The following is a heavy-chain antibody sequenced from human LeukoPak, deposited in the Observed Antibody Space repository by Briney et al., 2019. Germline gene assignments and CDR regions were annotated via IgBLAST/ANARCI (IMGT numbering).Heavy chain of an antibody. CDR1: GFTFSSYS. V-gene: IGHV3-21*01. J-gene: IGHJ4*02. Sequence: GGSLRLSCAASGFTFSSYSMNWVRQAPGKGLEWVSSISSSSSYIYYADSVKGRFTISRDNAKNSLYLQMNSLRAGDTAVYYCARDGDPMIRDSYFDYWGQGTLVTVSS. D-gene: IGHD3-10*01. CDR3: ARDGDPMIRDSYFDY. CDR2: ISSSSSYI.